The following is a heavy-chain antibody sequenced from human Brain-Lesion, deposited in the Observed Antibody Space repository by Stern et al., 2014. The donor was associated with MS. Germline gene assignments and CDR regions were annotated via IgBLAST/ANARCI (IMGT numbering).Heavy chain of an antibody. D-gene: IGHD4-17*01. CDR3: ARKTTAKN. J-gene: IGHJ4*02. V-gene: IGHV3-7*01. CDR1: GFTFSHYW. Sequence: EVPLVDSGGGLVQPGGSLRLSCAGSGFTFSHYWMTWVRQAPGKGLEWVASINKDGSEKYYVDSLKGRFTISRDNAKNSLYLQMTSLRADDTAVYYCARKTTAKNWGQGTLVTVSS. CDR2: INKDGSEK.